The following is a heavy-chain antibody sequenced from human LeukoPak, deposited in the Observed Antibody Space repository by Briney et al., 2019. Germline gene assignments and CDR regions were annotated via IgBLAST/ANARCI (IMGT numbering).Heavy chain of an antibody. D-gene: IGHD3-10*01. CDR1: GFTFSSYW. Sequence: GGSLRLSCAASGFTFSSYWMSWVRQAPGKGLEWVANIKQDGSEKYYVDSVKGRFTISRDNAKNSLSLQMNSLRAEDTAVYYCARPLMYYYGSETYFWFDPWGQGTLVTVSS. J-gene: IGHJ5*02. CDR2: IKQDGSEK. CDR3: ARPLMYYYGSETYFWFDP. V-gene: IGHV3-7*01.